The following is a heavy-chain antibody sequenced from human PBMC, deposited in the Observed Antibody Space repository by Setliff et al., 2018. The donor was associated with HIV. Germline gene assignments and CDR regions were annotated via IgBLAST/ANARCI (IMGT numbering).Heavy chain of an antibody. CDR1: SGSFSGYY. CDR2: INHGGST. Sequence: SETLSLTCAVYSGSFSGYYWSWIRQSPGKGLEWIGEINHGGSTKYNPSFKSRLAMSVDTSKQQFSLKLNSVTAADTAVYYCARHYDSSGPNYRYYYMDVRGKGTTVTVSS. D-gene: IGHD3-22*01. J-gene: IGHJ6*03. CDR3: ARHYDSSGPNYRYYYMDV. V-gene: IGHV4-34*01.